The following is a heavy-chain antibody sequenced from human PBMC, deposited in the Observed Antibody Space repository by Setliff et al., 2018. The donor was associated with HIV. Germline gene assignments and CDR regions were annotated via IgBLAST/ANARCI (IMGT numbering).Heavy chain of an antibody. Sequence: SETLSLTCTMSGGSFGVYRWSWIRQSAGRGPEWIGRIDSSGTTDYKPSLKGRVAISVDTSRNQFSLRVTSVTAADTAVYFCARDRHSSGLGSYGPWGPGILVTVSS. J-gene: IGHJ5*02. D-gene: IGHD3-10*01. CDR2: IDSSGTT. CDR3: ARDRHSSGLGSYGP. V-gene: IGHV4-4*07. CDR1: GGSFGVYR.